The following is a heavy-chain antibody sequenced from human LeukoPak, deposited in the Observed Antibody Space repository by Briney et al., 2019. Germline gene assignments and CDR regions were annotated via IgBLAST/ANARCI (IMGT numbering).Heavy chain of an antibody. CDR2: IRTKFYGGTA. J-gene: IGHJ3*02. CDR1: GFTFEDYA. V-gene: IGHV3-49*03. Sequence: GSLRLSCTSSGFTFEDYALTWLRQPPGKGLEWLGFIRTKFYGGTADYAASVKDRFTISRDDYKNIAYLQMDGLKSEDTALYYCARVGRDRGFDIWGQGTAVTVSS. D-gene: IGHD3-10*01. CDR3: ARVGRDRGFDI.